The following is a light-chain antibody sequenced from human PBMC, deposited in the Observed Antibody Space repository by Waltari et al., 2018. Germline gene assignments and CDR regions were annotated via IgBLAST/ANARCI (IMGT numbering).Light chain of an antibody. Sequence: QSVLTQPLSTSGAPGQKVTIPCTGASSTIGAAYDVHWYQQFPGPAPKLLMFGNANRPSGVPGRFSGSKSGTSASLAIAGLQSEDEAVYYCQSFDSSLSASVFGGGTKLTVL. CDR1: SSTIGAAYD. V-gene: IGLV1-40*01. J-gene: IGLJ3*02. CDR3: QSFDSSLSASV. CDR2: GNA.